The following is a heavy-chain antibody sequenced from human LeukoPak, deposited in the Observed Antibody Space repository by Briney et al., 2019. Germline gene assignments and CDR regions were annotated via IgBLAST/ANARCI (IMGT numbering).Heavy chain of an antibody. J-gene: IGHJ3*02. CDR3: ARVRVITIFGVVTHDAFDI. CDR1: GYTFTGYY. CDR2: INPNSGGT. Sequence: ASVTVSCRASGYTFTGYYMHWVRQAPGQGLERMGWINPNSGGTNYAQKFQGRVTMTRDTSISTAYMELSRLRSVDTAVYYCARVRVITIFGVVTHDAFDIWGQGTMVTVSS. D-gene: IGHD3-3*01. V-gene: IGHV1-2*02.